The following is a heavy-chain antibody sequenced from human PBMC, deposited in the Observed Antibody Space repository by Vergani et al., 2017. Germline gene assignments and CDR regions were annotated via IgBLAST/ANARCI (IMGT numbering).Heavy chain of an antibody. CDR2: ISSSGSTI. Sequence: QVQLVESGGGLVKPGGSLRLSCAASGFTFSDYYMSWIRQAPGKGLEWVSYISSSGSTIYYADSVKGRFTISRDNAKNSLYLQMNSLRAEDTAVDYCARVLDTMVRGVENNWFDPWGQGTLVTVSS. J-gene: IGHJ5*02. V-gene: IGHV3-11*01. CDR3: ARVLDTMVRGVENNWFDP. D-gene: IGHD3-10*01. CDR1: GFTFSDYY.